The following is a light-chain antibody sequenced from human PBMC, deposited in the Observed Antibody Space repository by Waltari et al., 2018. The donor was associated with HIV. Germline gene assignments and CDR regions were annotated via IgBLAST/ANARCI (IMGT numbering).Light chain of an antibody. CDR2: LGS. J-gene: IGKJ4*01. V-gene: IGKV2-28*01. Sequence: IVMTQSPLSLPVPPGEPASISCRSSQSLLHRNGFNYVDWYLQKPGQSPQLLIYLGSNRASGVPDRFSGSGSGTDFTLKIRRVEAEDVGVYYCMQALQGVSFGGGTKVEIK. CDR1: QSLLHRNGFNY. CDR3: MQALQGVS.